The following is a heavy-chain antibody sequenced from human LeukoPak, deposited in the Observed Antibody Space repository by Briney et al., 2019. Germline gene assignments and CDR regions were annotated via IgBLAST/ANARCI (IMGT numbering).Heavy chain of an antibody. J-gene: IGHJ3*02. D-gene: IGHD3-10*01. V-gene: IGHV4-39*01. CDR3: ARPYHYDSGSRGTAFDI. CDR1: GGSISSSSYY. Sequence: SETLSLTCTVSGGSISSSSYYWGWIRQPPGKGLEWIASIYDGRSTYYNPSLKSRLTISVDTSKNQFSLKLSSVTAADTAVYYCARPYHYDSGSRGTAFDIWGQGTMVTVSS. CDR2: IYDGRST.